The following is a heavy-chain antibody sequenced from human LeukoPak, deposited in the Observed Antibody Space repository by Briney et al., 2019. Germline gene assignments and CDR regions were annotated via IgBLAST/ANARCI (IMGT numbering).Heavy chain of an antibody. Sequence: GGSLRLSCAASGFTFSSYGMHWVRQAPGKGLEWVAFIWYDGSNKYYADSVKGRFTISRDDSKNTLYLQMNSLRAEDTAVYYCARVYSSSSSLYFDYWGQGTLVTVSS. D-gene: IGHD6-6*01. CDR3: ARVYSSSSSLYFDY. CDR2: IWYDGSNK. CDR1: GFTFSSYG. V-gene: IGHV3-33*01. J-gene: IGHJ4*02.